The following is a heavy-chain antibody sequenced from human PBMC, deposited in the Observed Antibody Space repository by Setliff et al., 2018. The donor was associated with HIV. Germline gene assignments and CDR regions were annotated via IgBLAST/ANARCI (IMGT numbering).Heavy chain of an antibody. J-gene: IGHJ4*01. CDR2: IYTDGGT. CDR3: ARDARWLQFPYFDY. CDR1: DGSITSGNYF. Sequence: SETLSLTCTVSDGSITSGNYFWTWIRQPAGKGLEWIGHIYTDGGTNYNPSFRSRVTISVDSSKNQFSLKLSSVTAADTAVYYCARDARWLQFPYFDYWGQGTLVTVSS. D-gene: IGHD5-12*01. V-gene: IGHV4-61*09.